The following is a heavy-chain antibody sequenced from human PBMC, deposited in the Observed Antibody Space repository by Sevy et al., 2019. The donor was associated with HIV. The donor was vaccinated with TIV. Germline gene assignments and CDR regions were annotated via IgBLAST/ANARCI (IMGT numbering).Heavy chain of an antibody. V-gene: IGHV3-23*01. CDR2: ISGSGDNT. J-gene: IGHJ6*02. CDR1: GFSFTSYA. D-gene: IGHD3-10*01. CDR3: AKAKDGSVGYYNVYYNGMDV. Sequence: GGSLRLSCAASGFSFTSYAMNWVRQAPGKGLEWVSTISGSGDNTYFADSVKGRFTISRDNFKSTRYLQMNSLRAEETAVYYCAKAKDGSVGYYNVYYNGMDVWGQGTTVTVSS.